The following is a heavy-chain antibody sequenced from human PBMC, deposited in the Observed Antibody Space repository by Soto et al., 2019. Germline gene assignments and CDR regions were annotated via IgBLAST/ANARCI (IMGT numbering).Heavy chain of an antibody. Sequence: SQTLSLTCAISGDSVSSNSAAWNWIRQSPSRGLEWLGRTYYRSKWYNDYAVSVKSRITINPDTSKNQFSLQLNSVTPEDTAVYYCARDAEWELLTPLNAFDIWGQGTMVTVSS. CDR2: TYYRSKWYN. CDR1: GDSVSSNSAA. V-gene: IGHV6-1*01. CDR3: ARDAEWELLTPLNAFDI. J-gene: IGHJ3*02. D-gene: IGHD1-26*01.